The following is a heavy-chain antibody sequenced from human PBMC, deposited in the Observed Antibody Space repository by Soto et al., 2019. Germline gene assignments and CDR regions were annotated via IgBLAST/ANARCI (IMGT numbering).Heavy chain of an antibody. D-gene: IGHD2-15*01. CDR3: AKVKGCSGGSCYYSFDY. V-gene: IGHV3-23*01. Sequence: GGSLRLSCAASGFTFSSYAMSWVRQAPGKGLEWVSAISGSGGSTYYADSVKGRFTISRDNSKNTLYLQMNSLRAEDTAVYYCAKVKGCSGGSCYYSFDYWGQGTLVTVSS. J-gene: IGHJ4*02. CDR2: ISGSGGST. CDR1: GFTFSSYA.